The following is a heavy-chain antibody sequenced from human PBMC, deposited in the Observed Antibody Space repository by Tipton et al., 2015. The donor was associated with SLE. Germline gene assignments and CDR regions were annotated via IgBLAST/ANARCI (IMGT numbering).Heavy chain of an antibody. CDR2: IWYDGSNK. J-gene: IGHJ2*01. Sequence: SLRLSCAASGFTFSSYGMHWVRQAPGKGLEWVAVIWYDGSNKYYADSVKGRFTISRDNAKNSLYLQMNSLRAEDTAVYYCASQAGGYFELWGRGALVTVSP. CDR1: GFTFSSYG. V-gene: IGHV3-33*03. CDR3: ASQAGGYFEL.